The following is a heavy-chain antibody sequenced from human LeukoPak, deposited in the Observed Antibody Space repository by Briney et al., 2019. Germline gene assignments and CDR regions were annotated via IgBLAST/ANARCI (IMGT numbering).Heavy chain of an antibody. D-gene: IGHD2-2*01. Sequence: GASVTVSCKASGYTFTSYAMNWVRQAPGQGLEWMGWINTNTGNPTYARGFTGRFVFSLDTSVSTAYLQISSLKAEDTAVYYCARDLVQHASTSCYDYWGQGTLVTVSS. V-gene: IGHV7-4-1*02. J-gene: IGHJ4*02. CDR3: ARDLVQHASTSCYDY. CDR1: GYTFTSYA. CDR2: INTNTGNP.